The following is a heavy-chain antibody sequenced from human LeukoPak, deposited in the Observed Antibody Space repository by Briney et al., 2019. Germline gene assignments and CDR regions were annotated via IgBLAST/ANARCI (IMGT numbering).Heavy chain of an antibody. CDR3: VRHEQRRYYFYYMDV. CDR1: GYSFDSYW. V-gene: IGHV5-51*01. CDR2: IYPGDSDV. D-gene: IGHD1/OR15-1a*01. J-gene: IGHJ6*03. Sequence: GESLKISCKGSGYSFDSYWIGWVRQMPGKGLEWMGIIYPGDSDVRYSPSFEGQVTMSADKSINTAYLQWSSLRASDTAVYYCVRHEQRRYYFYYMDVWGKGTTVAVS.